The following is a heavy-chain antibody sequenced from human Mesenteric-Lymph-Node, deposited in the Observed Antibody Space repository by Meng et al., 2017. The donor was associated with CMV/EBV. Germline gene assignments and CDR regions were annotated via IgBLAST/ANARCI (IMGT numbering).Heavy chain of an antibody. CDR1: GFTFSNSW. Sequence: GESLKISCAASGFTFSNSWMHWVCHLPEKGLEWVADVKCDGTEKYYVDSVKGRLTISRDNAKNFLYLQVNSLRAEDTTVYYCARHGGQQLVFVYWGQGILVTVSS. D-gene: IGHD6-13*01. J-gene: IGHJ4*02. CDR2: VKCDGTEK. V-gene: IGHV3-52*01. CDR3: ARHGGQQLVFVY.